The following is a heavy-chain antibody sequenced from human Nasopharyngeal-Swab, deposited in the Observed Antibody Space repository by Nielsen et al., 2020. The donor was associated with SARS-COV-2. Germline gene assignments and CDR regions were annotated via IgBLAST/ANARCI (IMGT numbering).Heavy chain of an antibody. V-gene: IGHV3-30*04. CDR2: ISYDGSNK. D-gene: IGHD1-14*01. CDR3: ARGAEVA. J-gene: IGHJ5*02. CDR1: GFTFRSYS. Sequence: SLTISFAASGFTFRSYSLHWVRQAPGKGLEWVAVISYDGSNKYYADSVKGRFTISRDNSKNTLYLQMNSLRAEDTAVYYCARGAEVAWGQGTLVTVSS.